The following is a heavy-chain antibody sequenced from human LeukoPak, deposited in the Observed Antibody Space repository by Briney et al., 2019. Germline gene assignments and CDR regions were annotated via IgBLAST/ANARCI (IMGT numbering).Heavy chain of an antibody. CDR3: ARGLTMVRGALRWFDP. D-gene: IGHD3-10*01. CDR2: ISSSGSTI. CDR1: GFTFSSYE. V-gene: IGHV3-48*03. J-gene: IGHJ5*02. Sequence: GGSLRLSCAASGFTFSSYEMNWVRQAPGKGLEWVSYISSSGSTIYYADSVKGRFTISRDNAKNSLYLQMNSLRAKDTAVYYCARGLTMVRGALRWFDPWGQGTLVTVSS.